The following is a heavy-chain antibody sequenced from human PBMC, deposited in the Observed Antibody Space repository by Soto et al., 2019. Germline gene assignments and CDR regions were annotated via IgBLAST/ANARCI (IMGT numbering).Heavy chain of an antibody. CDR2: TYYNSKWYI. Sequence: QVQLQQSGPGLVKPSQTLSLTCAISGDSVSSNSAAWNWIRQSPSRGLEWLGRTYYNSKWYIDYAVSVKSRMTINAHTSKNHFSLNLNSVTPEDTALYYCAGNYYGSGSYYSSFEYWGQGTLVTVSS. CDR3: AGNYYGSGSYYSSFEY. V-gene: IGHV6-1*01. CDR1: GDSVSSNSAA. J-gene: IGHJ4*02. D-gene: IGHD3-10*01.